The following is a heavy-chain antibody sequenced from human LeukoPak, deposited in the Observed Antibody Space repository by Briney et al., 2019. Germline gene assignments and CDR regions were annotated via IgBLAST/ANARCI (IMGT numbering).Heavy chain of an antibody. V-gene: IGHV1-69*08. J-gene: IGHJ4*02. Sequence: PPASVKVSCKASGGSASSYTVSWVRQAPGQGLEWMGRIIPILKTAEYGQNFQGRVTITADKSTSTAYMELSSLRSEDTAVYYCARGKGFVDHFDLWGQGTLVTVSS. CDR1: GGSASSYT. CDR3: ARGKGFVDHFDL. D-gene: IGHD3-3*01. CDR2: IIPILKTA.